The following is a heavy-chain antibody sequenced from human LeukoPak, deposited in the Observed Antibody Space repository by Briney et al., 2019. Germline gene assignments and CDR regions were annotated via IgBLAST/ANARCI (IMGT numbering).Heavy chain of an antibody. V-gene: IGHV3-7*01. Sequence: GGSLRLSCTASGFIFSNYWMAWVRQAPGRGLEWVAQINQDGSKEYYIDSVKARFSISRDNARNSLSLQMNSLRAEDTAVYYCVRDGGVSGYDLLDYWGQGTLVTVSS. J-gene: IGHJ4*02. CDR3: VRDGGVSGYDLLDY. CDR1: GFIFSNYW. CDR2: INQDGSKE. D-gene: IGHD5-12*01.